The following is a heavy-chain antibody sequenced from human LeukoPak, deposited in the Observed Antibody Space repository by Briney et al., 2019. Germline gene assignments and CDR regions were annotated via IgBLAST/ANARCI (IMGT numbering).Heavy chain of an antibody. CDR1: GYTFSDYY. CDR2: INPDSGGT. V-gene: IGHV1-2*02. Sequence: ASVKVSCKASGYTFSDYYMHWVRQAPGQGLEWMGWINPDSGGTKYAQKFQDRVTMTSDTSISTAYMELSRLRSDDTAVYYCARVPNWNNAFDIWGQGTMVTVSS. D-gene: IGHD1-20*01. J-gene: IGHJ3*02. CDR3: ARVPNWNNAFDI.